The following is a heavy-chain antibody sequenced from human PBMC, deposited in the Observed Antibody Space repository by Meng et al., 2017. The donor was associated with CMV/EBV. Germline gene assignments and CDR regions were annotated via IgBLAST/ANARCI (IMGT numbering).Heavy chain of an antibody. J-gene: IGHJ5*02. CDR3: ARFPYYYDSRGYLGP. CDR1: GFIYNSDS. Sequence: GFIYNSDSVKWVRKAPGKGLEGVSSISSSSSNIYYEDSVKGRFNISRDNAKNSLYLQMNSLRAEDTAVYYCARFPYYYDSRGYLGPWGQGTLVTVSS. V-gene: IGHV3-21*01. CDR2: ISSSSSNI. D-gene: IGHD3-22*01.